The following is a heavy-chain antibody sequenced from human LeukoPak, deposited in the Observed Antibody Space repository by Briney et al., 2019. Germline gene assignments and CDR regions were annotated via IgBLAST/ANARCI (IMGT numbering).Heavy chain of an antibody. V-gene: IGHV3-48*01. CDR1: GFTFSTYS. J-gene: IGHJ4*02. D-gene: IGHD1-26*01. Sequence: GGSLRLSCAASGFTFSTYSMNWVRQAPGKGLEWVSYISSSSSTIYYADSVKGRFTISRDNAKNSLYLQMNSLRAEDTAVYYCAREKSGSNVPLDCWGQGTLVTVSS. CDR2: ISSSSSTI. CDR3: AREKSGSNVPLDC.